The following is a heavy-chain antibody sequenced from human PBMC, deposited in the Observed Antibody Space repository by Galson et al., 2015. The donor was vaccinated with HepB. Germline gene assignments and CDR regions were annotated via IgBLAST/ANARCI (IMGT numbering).Heavy chain of an antibody. Sequence: SLRLSCAATGFTFNNVWMNWVRQAPGKGLEWVGRIKSKTDGGTTEYAAPVKGRFTISREDSKNTLYLQMNSLKTDDTAVYYCTTDVYFSSYWSWFDPWGRGTLVTVSS. J-gene: IGHJ5*02. CDR3: TTDVYFSSYWSWFDP. CDR2: IKSKTDGGTT. V-gene: IGHV3-15*01. D-gene: IGHD2-2*01. CDR1: GFTFNNVW.